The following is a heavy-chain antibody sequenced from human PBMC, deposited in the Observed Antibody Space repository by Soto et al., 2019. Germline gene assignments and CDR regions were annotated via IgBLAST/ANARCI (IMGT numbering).Heavy chain of an antibody. Sequence: PGGSLRLSCAASGVSFSSSWMNWVRLAPGKGLEWVANIKPDGSEENYVDSVKGRFTISRDSANKSLYLQMNSLRDEDTAVYYCARRGPGTYFDYWGQGTLVTVSS. CDR2: IKPDGSEE. CDR1: GVSFSSSW. J-gene: IGHJ4*02. V-gene: IGHV3-7*01. CDR3: ARRGPGTYFDY. D-gene: IGHD6-13*01.